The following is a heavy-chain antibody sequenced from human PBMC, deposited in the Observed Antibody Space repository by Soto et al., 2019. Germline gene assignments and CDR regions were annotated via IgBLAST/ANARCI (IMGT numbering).Heavy chain of an antibody. CDR2: IYYSGST. CDR3: ACVPCSSTSCYGYYLDY. V-gene: IGHV4-59*01. CDR1: GDSISGYY. J-gene: IGHJ4*02. Sequence: TLSLTCTVSGDSISGYYWSWIRQPPGKGLEWIGYIYYSGSTNYNPSLKSRVTISVDTSKNQFSLKLTSVTAADTAVYYCACVPCSSTSCYGYYLDYGGQITLVTVSS. D-gene: IGHD2-2*01.